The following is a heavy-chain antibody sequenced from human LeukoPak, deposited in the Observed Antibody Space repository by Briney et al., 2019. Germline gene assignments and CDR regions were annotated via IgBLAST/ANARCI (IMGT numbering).Heavy chain of an antibody. CDR3: ARGVVRGVIRLLDYYYYMDV. D-gene: IGHD3-10*01. V-gene: IGHV1-18*01. CDR2: ISAYNGNT. J-gene: IGHJ6*03. Sequence: GASVKVSCKASGYTFTSYGISWVRQAPGQGLEWMGWISAYNGNTNYAQKLQGRVTMTTDTSTSTAYMELRSLRSDDTAVYYCARGVVRGVIRLLDYYYYMDVWGKGTTVTISS. CDR1: GYTFTSYG.